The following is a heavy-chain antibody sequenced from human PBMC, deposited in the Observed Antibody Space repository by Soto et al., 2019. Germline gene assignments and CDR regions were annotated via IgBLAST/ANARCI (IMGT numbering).Heavy chain of an antibody. Sequence: SETLSLTCAVYGGSFSGYYWSWIRQPPGKGLEWIGEINHSGSTNYNPSLKSRVTISVDTSKNQFSLKLSSVTAADTAVYYCERTVYYYLWSVKESSSYGMDVWGQGTTVTVSS. D-gene: IGHD3-3*01. CDR3: ERTVYYYLWSVKESSSYGMDV. V-gene: IGHV4-34*01. J-gene: IGHJ6*02. CDR1: GGSFSGYY. CDR2: INHSGST.